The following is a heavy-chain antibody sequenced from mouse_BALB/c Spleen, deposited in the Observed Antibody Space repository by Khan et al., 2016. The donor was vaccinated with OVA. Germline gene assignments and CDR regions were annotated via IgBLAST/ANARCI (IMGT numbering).Heavy chain of an antibody. CDR2: IYPGTDNT. Sequence: QVQLQQSGAELVRPGASVKLSCKTSGYIFTSYWIHWVKQWSGQGLEWIARIYPGTDNTYYNEKLKDKATLTADKSSSTAYMQLSSLKSEDSAVYVCAREEALYYFDYWGQGTTVTVSS. CDR3: AREEALYYFDY. CDR1: GYIFTSYW. D-gene: IGHD3-2*02. J-gene: IGHJ2*01. V-gene: IGHV1S132*01.